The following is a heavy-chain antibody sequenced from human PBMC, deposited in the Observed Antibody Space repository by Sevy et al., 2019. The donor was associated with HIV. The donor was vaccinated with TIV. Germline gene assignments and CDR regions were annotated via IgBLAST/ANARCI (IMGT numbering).Heavy chain of an antibody. V-gene: IGHV3-21*01. J-gene: IGHJ3*02. D-gene: IGHD6-13*01. Sequence: GESLKISCAASGFTFSSYSMNWVRQAPGKGLEWVSSISSSSSYIYYADSVKGRFTISRDNAKNSLYLQMNSLRAEDTAVYYCARAGYSSSWYTDAFDIWGQGTMVTVSS. CDR3: ARAGYSSSWYTDAFDI. CDR2: ISSSSSYI. CDR1: GFTFSSYS.